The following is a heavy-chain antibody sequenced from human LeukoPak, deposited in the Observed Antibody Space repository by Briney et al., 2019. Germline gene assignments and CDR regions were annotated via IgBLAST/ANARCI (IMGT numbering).Heavy chain of an antibody. CDR3: ARGYSSGRSAVDY. CDR2: ISGSGGGT. V-gene: IGHV3-23*01. J-gene: IGHJ4*02. CDR1: GLTFRNYA. Sequence: GGSLRLSCAASGLTFRNYAMNWVRQAPGKGLEWVSSISGSGGGTFYADSVKGRFTISRDNAKNSLYLQMNSLRAEDTAVHYCARGYSSGRSAVDYWGQGALVTVSS. D-gene: IGHD6-19*01.